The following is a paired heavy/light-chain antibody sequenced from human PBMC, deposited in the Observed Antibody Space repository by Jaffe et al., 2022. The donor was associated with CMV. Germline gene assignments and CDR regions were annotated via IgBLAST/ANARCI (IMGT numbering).Light chain of an antibody. CDR2: WAS. CDR3: QQYSSTPIT. Sequence: DIVMTQSPDSLAVSLGERATINCKSSQSLLYHSNNKNSLIWYQQKPGQPPKVLINWASTREPGVPDRFSGSGSGTDFTLTINTLQTEDVAVYYCQQYSSTPITFGQGTRLEIK. V-gene: IGKV4-1*01. J-gene: IGKJ5*01. CDR1: QSLLYHSNNKNS.
Heavy chain of an antibody. CDR2: IYYSGTT. D-gene: IGHD1-26*01. V-gene: IGHV4-39*01. J-gene: IGHJ5*01. CDR1: GVSVSSSNYY. Sequence: QLHLQESGPGLVRPSETLSLTCTVSGVSVSSSNYYWGWIRQSPGKGLEWIGSIYYSGTTYYNASLNSRLTLSMDTSKNQFSLKLNSMFAADTAVYYCARHKEWAFPGWFDSWGQGTLVTVSS. CDR3: ARHKEWAFPGWFDS.